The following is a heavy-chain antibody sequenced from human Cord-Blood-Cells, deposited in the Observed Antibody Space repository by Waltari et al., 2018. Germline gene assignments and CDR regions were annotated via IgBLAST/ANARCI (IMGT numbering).Heavy chain of an antibody. CDR1: GGSISSGGYY. V-gene: IGHV4-31*03. CDR2: IYYSGST. J-gene: IGHJ3*02. Sequence: QVQLQESGPGLVKPSQTLSPPCTVSGGSISSGGYYWSWIRQHPGKGLEWIGYIYYSGSTYYNPSLKSRVTISVDTSKNQFSLKLSSVTAADTAVYYCSCGYYTGPAFDIWGQGTMVTVSS. CDR3: SCGYYTGPAFDI. D-gene: IGHD3-3*01.